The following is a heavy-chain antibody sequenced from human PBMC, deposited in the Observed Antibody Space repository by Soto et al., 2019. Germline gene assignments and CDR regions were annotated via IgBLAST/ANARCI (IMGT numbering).Heavy chain of an antibody. CDR3: ATTLTTSAEYFQH. V-gene: IGHV3-7*01. Sequence: PGGSLRLSCAASGFIFRNYWMSWVRQAPGKGLEWVAHIKDDGSDMHYVDSVKDRFTISRDNAKSSLILQMNSLRTEDTAVYYCATTLTTSAEYFQHWGQGTPVTVSS. CDR2: IKDDGSDM. J-gene: IGHJ1*01. CDR1: GFIFRNYW. D-gene: IGHD3-16*01.